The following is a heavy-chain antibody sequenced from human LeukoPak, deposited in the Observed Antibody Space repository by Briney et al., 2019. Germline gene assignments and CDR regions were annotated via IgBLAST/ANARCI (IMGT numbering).Heavy chain of an antibody. D-gene: IGHD3-22*01. Sequence: ASVKVSCKASGYTFTGYYMHWVRQAPGQGLEWMGWINPNSGGTNYAQKFQGRVTMTRDTSISTAYMELSGLRSDDTAVYYCARDSYYDSSGSDYWGQGTLVTVSS. J-gene: IGHJ4*02. V-gene: IGHV1-2*02. CDR1: GYTFTGYY. CDR3: ARDSYYDSSGSDY. CDR2: INPNSGGT.